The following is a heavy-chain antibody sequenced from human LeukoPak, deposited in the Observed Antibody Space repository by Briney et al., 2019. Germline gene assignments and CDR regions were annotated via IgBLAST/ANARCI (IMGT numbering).Heavy chain of an antibody. V-gene: IGHV4-59*01. J-gene: IGHJ5*02. CDR1: GGSISSYY. Sequence: PSETLSLTCTVSGGSISSYYWSWIRQPPRKGLEWIGYIYYSGSTNYNPSLKSRVTISVDTSKNQFSLKLSSVTAADTAVYYCAREDRDCGGNSGWFDPWGQGTLVTVSS. CDR2: IYYSGST. D-gene: IGHD4-23*01. CDR3: AREDRDCGGNSGWFDP.